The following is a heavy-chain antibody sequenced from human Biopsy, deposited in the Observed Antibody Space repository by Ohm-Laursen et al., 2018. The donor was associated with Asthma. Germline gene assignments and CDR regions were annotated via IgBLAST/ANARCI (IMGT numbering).Heavy chain of an antibody. V-gene: IGHV1-69*13. Sequence: ASVKVSCKASGGTFNSDAISWVRQAPGQGLEWMGGINPVFGTPSYAQNFQSRLTITADDSTSTVYMELSSLRSEDTAMYYCARSYCGGDCFSPFDYWGQGTLVTVSS. CDR2: INPVFGTP. J-gene: IGHJ4*02. D-gene: IGHD2-21*01. CDR1: GGTFNSDA. CDR3: ARSYCGGDCFSPFDY.